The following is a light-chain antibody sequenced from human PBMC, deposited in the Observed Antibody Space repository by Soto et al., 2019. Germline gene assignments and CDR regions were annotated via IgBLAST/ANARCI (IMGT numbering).Light chain of an antibody. CDR1: SSNIGAGHD. CDR3: QFYDSSPTYV. CDR2: GNS. J-gene: IGLJ1*01. Sequence: QSVLTQPPSVSGAPGQRATISCTGSSSNIGAGHDVHWYQQLPGTAPKLLIYGNSNRPSGVPDRFSGSKSGTSASLAITGLQAEDEADYYCQFYDSSPTYVFGTGTKVTGL. V-gene: IGLV1-40*01.